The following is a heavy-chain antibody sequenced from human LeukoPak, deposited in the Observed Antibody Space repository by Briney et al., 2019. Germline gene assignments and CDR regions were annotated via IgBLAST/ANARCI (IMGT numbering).Heavy chain of an antibody. CDR3: ARRGTYCSGGSCSETDGFDI. J-gene: IGHJ3*02. CDR1: GYSFTTYW. D-gene: IGHD2-15*01. V-gene: IGHV5-51*01. Sequence: GESLKISCKGSGYSFTTYWIGWVRQMPGKGLEWMGIIYPGDSDTRYSPSFQGQVTISADKYISTAYLQWNTLKTSDTAMYYCARRGTYCSGGSCSETDGFDIWGQGTMVTVSS. CDR2: IYPGDSDT.